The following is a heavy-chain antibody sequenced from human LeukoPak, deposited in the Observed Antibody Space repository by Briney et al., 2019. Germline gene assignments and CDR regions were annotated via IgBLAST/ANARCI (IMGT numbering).Heavy chain of an antibody. CDR1: GFTFNIYS. CDR3: ATSNGHLDN. CDR2: ITASSNTI. V-gene: IGHV3-48*01. D-gene: IGHD2/OR15-2a*01. Sequence: GGSLRLSCAASGFTFNIYSMNWARRAPGKGLEWISYITASSNTIYYADSVKGRFTISRDNAKNPLYLQMNSLRAEDTAVYYCATSNGHLDNWGQGTLVTVSS. J-gene: IGHJ4*02.